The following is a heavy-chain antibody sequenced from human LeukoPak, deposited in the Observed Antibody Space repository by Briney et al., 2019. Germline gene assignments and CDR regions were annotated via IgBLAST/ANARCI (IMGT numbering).Heavy chain of an antibody. CDR1: GFTFSSCA. CDR2: ISGTGGST. CDR3: ARDREWLRPQDY. J-gene: IGHJ4*02. V-gene: IGHV3-23*01. Sequence: GGSLRLSCAASGFTFSSCAMSWVRQAPGTGLECVSTISGTGGSTYYADSVKGRFTISRDNSKNTLYLQMSSLRAEDTAIYYCARDREWLRPQDYWGQGTLVTVSS. D-gene: IGHD5-12*01.